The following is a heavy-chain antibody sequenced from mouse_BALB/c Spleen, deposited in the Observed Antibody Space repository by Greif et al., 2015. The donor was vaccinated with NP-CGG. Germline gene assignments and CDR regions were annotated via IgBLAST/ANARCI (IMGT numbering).Heavy chain of an antibody. V-gene: IGHV1S135*01. CDR3: TRGELGLLDY. Sequence: EVQRVESGPELVKPGASVKVSCKASGYAFTSYNMYWVKQSHGKSLEWIGYIDPYNGGTSYNQKFKGKATLTVDKSSSTAYMHLNSLTSEDSAVYYCTRGELGLLDYWGQGSTLTVSS. CDR2: IDPYNGGT. D-gene: IGHD3-1*01. CDR1: GYAFTSYN. J-gene: IGHJ2*01.